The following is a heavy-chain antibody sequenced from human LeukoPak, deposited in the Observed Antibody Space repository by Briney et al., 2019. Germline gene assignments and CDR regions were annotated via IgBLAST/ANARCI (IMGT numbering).Heavy chain of an antibody. J-gene: IGHJ4*02. Sequence: GGSLRLSCSASGFMFSSYVMNWVRQAPGKGLEYVSAITSNGGSTYYADSVKGRFTISRDDSKNTLYLQMNSLRAEDTAVYYCARDRGSGRGGFDYWGQGTLVTVSS. CDR1: GFMFSSYV. D-gene: IGHD3-10*01. CDR2: ITSNGGST. CDR3: ARDRGSGRGGFDY. V-gene: IGHV3-64*04.